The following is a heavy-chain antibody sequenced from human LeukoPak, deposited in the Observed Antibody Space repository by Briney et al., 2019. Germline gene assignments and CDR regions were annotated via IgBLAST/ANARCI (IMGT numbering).Heavy chain of an antibody. CDR3: ARGVSLRFLAWLSSSSIDY. Sequence: PGGSLRLSCAASGFTVSNYCVHWVRQAPGKGLVWVSRINEDGSRTDHADTVRGRFTISRDNAKNSLYLQMNSLRAEDTAVYYYARGVSLRFLAWLSSSSIDYWGQGTLVTVSS. CDR1: GFTVSNYC. J-gene: IGHJ4*02. CDR2: INEDGSRT. V-gene: IGHV3-74*01. D-gene: IGHD3-3*01.